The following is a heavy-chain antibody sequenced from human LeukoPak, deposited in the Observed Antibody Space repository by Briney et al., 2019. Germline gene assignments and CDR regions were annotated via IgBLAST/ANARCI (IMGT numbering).Heavy chain of an antibody. Sequence: GASVKVSCKASGYTFTGYYMHWVRQAPGQGLEWMGWINPNSGGTSYAQKFQGRVTMTRDTSISTAYMELSRLRSDDTAVYYCARVAHSPGDAFDIWGQGTMVTVSS. D-gene: IGHD2-15*01. J-gene: IGHJ3*02. CDR3: ARVAHSPGDAFDI. V-gene: IGHV1-2*02. CDR2: INPNSGGT. CDR1: GYTFTGYY.